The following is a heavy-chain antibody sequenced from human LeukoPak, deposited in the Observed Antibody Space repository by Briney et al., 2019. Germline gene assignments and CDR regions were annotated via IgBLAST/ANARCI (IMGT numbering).Heavy chain of an antibody. J-gene: IGHJ4*02. D-gene: IGHD6-25*01. CDR1: GDSVSSNSVT. CDR3: ARVFTSSGPYYFDY. Sequence: SQTLSLTCAISGDSVSSNSVTWNWIRQSPSRGLEWLGRTYYRSKWYNDYAVSVKSRMTINPDTSKNQRSLQLNSVTPEDTAVYYCARVFTSSGPYYFDYWGQGTLVTVSS. CDR2: TYYRSKWYN. V-gene: IGHV6-1*01.